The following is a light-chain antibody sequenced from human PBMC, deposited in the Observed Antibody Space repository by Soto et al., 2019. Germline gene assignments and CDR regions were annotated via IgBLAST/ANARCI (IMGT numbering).Light chain of an antibody. CDR3: AAWDVSLHGYV. CDR1: SSNIGRNT. CDR2: EDR. Sequence: QLVLTQPPSASGTPGQRVTISCSGSSSNIGRNTVNWDQQLPGAAPQLLMYEDRQRPSGVPDRFSASKSGTSASLAISGLQSEDEADYYCAAWDVSLHGYVFGTGTKLTVL. V-gene: IGLV1-44*01. J-gene: IGLJ1*01.